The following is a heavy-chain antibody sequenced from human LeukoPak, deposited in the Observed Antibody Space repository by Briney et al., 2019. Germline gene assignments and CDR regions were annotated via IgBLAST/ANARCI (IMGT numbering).Heavy chain of an antibody. Sequence: GGFLRLSCAASGFTLSDYSMNWVRQAPGKGLEWVASVNTVSSYIYYADSMRGRFTISRDNAKNSLFLQMNSLRAEDTAVYYCARLRRNSDRSDFFYYYDHWGQGTLVTVSS. CDR3: ARLRRNSDRSDFFYYYDH. J-gene: IGHJ4*02. CDR2: VNTVSSYI. CDR1: GFTLSDYS. V-gene: IGHV3-21*01. D-gene: IGHD3-22*01.